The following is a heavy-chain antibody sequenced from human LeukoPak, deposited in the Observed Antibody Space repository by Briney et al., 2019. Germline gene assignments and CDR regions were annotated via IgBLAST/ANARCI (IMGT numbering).Heavy chain of an antibody. CDR3: ARESSAAAGDY. V-gene: IGHV4-38-2*02. CDR2: IYHSGST. J-gene: IGHJ4*02. D-gene: IGHD6-13*01. CDR1: GYSISSGYY. Sequence: PSETLSLTCTVSGYSISSGYYWGWIRQPPGKGLEWIGSIYHSGSTYYNPSLKSRLTISADTSKNQVSLNLRSVTAADTAVYYCARESSAAAGDYWGQGTLVTVSS.